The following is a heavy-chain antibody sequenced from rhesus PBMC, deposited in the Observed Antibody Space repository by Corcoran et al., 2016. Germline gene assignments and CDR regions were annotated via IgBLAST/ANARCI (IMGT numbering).Heavy chain of an antibody. V-gene: IGHV4-147*01. J-gene: IGHJ4*01. D-gene: IGHD6-43*01. CDR2: IYGGCGST. Sequence: QVQLQESGPGLVKPSETLSLTCAVSGGSISSNYWSWVRQSPGKGLEWIGYIYGGCGSTSYNPSLKRRVTISTDTSKNQFSLKLSSVTAADTAVYYCARQQLLGFDYWGQGVLVTVSS. CDR3: ARQQLLGFDY. CDR1: GGSISSNY.